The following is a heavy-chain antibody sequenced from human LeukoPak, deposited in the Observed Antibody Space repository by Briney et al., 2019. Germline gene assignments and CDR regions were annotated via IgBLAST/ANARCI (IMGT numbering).Heavy chain of an antibody. CDR2: MQSNGNS. Sequence: SETLSLTCTVSGYSISTYHWNWIRKPPGKGLEWIGYMQSNGNSKYNPSLRSRVTIFIDTSKSQVALILSSVTAADTAVYYCARDKQHSYGRYFDHWGQGALVTVSS. J-gene: IGHJ4*02. V-gene: IGHV4-59*01. D-gene: IGHD3-16*01. CDR3: ARDKQHSYGRYFDH. CDR1: GYSISTYH.